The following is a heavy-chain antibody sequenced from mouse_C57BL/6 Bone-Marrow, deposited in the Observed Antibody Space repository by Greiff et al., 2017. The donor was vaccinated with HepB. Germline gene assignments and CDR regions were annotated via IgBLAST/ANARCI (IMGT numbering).Heavy chain of an antibody. V-gene: IGHV5-6*01. CDR1: GFTFSSYG. Sequence: EVQRVESGGDLVKPGGSLKLSCAASGFTFSSYGMSWVRQTPDKRLEWDATISSGGSYTYYPDSVKGRFTISRDNAKNTLYLQMSSLKSEDTAMYYCARQRKLYDGTLYAMDYWGQGTSVTVSS. J-gene: IGHJ4*01. D-gene: IGHD2-3*01. CDR3: ARQRKLYDGTLYAMDY. CDR2: ISSGGSYT.